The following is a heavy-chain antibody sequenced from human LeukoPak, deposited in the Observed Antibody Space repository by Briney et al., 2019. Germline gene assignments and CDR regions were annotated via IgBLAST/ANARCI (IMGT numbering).Heavy chain of an antibody. D-gene: IGHD4-11*01. CDR2: IYTSGST. Sequence: SQTLSLTCTASGGSISSGSYYWSWIRQPAGKGLEWIGRIYTSGSTNYNPSLKSRVTISVDTSKNQFSLKLSSVTAADTAVYYCARAPTTPYYYYMDVWGKGTTVTVSS. J-gene: IGHJ6*03. CDR1: GGSISSGSYY. CDR3: ARAPTTPYYYYMDV. V-gene: IGHV4-61*02.